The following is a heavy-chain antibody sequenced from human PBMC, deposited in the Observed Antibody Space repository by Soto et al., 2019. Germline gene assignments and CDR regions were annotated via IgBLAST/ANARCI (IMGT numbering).Heavy chain of an antibody. CDR3: ARESYYYDSSGYYLDY. Sequence: QVQLVESGGGVVQPGRSLRLSCAASGFTFSSYGMHWVRQAPGKGLEWVAVIWYDGSNKYYEDSVKGRFTISRDNSKNTLYLQMNSLRAEDTAVYYCARESYYYDSSGYYLDYWGQGTLVTVSS. V-gene: IGHV3-33*01. CDR1: GFTFSSYG. D-gene: IGHD3-22*01. J-gene: IGHJ4*02. CDR2: IWYDGSNK.